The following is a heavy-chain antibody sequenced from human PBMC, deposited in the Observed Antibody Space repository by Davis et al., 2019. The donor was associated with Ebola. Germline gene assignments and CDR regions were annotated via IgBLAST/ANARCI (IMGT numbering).Heavy chain of an antibody. Sequence: GESLKILCVGPGFTFCDYSMAWVRQAPGKGLEWVALIAHEGIRKFYTDSVTGRFALSRDVSDNSTSLQMNDLTPEDSGVYYCVRDSNYLDSRGSFDSWGQGTQVTVSS. V-gene: IGHV3-30*09. J-gene: IGHJ4*02. D-gene: IGHD1-7*01. CDR2: IAHEGIRK. CDR1: GFTFCDYS. CDR3: VRDSNYLDSRGSFDS.